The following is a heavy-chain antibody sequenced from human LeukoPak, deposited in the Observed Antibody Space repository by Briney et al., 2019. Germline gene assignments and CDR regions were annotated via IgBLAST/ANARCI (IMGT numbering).Heavy chain of an antibody. CDR2: ISAYNGNT. V-gene: IGHV1-18*01. Sequence: ASVTVSCKASGYTFTIYGISWVRQAPGQGRAWMGWISAYNGNTNYAQKLQGRVTMTTDTSTSTAYMELRSLRSDDTAVYYCASLEGYYYDSSGTDAFDIWGQGTMVTVSS. J-gene: IGHJ3*02. CDR1: GYTFTIYG. CDR3: ASLEGYYYDSSGTDAFDI. D-gene: IGHD3-22*01.